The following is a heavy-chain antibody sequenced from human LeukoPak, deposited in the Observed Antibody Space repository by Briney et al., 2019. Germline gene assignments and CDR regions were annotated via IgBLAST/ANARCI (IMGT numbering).Heavy chain of an antibody. CDR3: ARLYYDILTGYFYLDS. D-gene: IGHD3-9*01. Sequence: SETLSLTCTVSGGSISTYYWSWIRQPPGKGLEWIGYIYYIGNTNYNPSLKSRVTISVDTSKNQFSLKLSSVTAADTAVYYCARLYYDILTGYFYLDSWGQGTLVAVSS. CDR1: GGSISTYY. V-gene: IGHV4-59*08. CDR2: IYYIGNT. J-gene: IGHJ5*01.